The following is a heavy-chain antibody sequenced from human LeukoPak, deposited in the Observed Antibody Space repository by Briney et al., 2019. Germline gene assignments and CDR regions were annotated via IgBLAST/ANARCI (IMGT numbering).Heavy chain of an antibody. J-gene: IGHJ4*02. V-gene: IGHV4-34*01. D-gene: IGHD4-17*01. CDR2: INHSGST. CDR1: GGSFSGYY. Sequence: SETLSLTCAVYGGSFSGYYWSWIRQPPGKGLEWIGEINHSGSTNYNPSLKSRVTISVDTSKNQFSLKLSSVTAADTAVYYCARGQGTVTTRWGQGTLVTVSS. CDR3: ARGQGTVTTR.